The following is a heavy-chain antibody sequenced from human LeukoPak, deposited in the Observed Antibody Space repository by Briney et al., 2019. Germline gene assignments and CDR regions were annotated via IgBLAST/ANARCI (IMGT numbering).Heavy chain of an antibody. Sequence: GGSLRLSCAASGFTFSNAWMNWVRQAPGKGLEWVGRIKSKTDGGTTDYAAPAKGRFTISRDDSKNTLYLQMNSLKTEDTAVYYCTTDPRGYCGGGSCLLHLYGMDVWGQGTTVTVSS. V-gene: IGHV3-15*07. CDR3: TTDPRGYCGGGSCLLHLYGMDV. CDR1: GFTFSNAW. J-gene: IGHJ6*02. CDR2: IKSKTDGGTT. D-gene: IGHD2-15*01.